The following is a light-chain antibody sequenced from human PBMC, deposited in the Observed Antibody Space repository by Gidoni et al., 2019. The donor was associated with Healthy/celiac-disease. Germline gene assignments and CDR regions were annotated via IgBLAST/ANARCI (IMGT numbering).Light chain of an antibody. V-gene: IGKV1-39*01. Sequence: DIQMTQSPSSLSASAGATVTSTCRASQSISRYLNWYQQKPGKAPKLLIYAATILQSGVPSKLSGSGSGKDFTLNISSLQPEDFATYYSQQSYSTLWTFGQXTKVEIK. CDR3: QQSYSTLWT. J-gene: IGKJ1*01. CDR1: QSISRY. CDR2: AAT.